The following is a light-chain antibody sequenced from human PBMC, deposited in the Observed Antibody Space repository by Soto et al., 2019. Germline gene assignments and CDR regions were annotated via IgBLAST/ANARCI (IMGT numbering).Light chain of an antibody. CDR1: QSDSSNF. Sequence: EIVLTQSPGTLSLSPGERATLSCKASQSDSSNFLAWYQHKPGQAPRLLIYGASYRATDIPYRFSGSGSGTDFTLTITRLEPEDFAVYYCQQYGTSPPTFGQGTKVEI. CDR2: GAS. CDR3: QQYGTSPPT. V-gene: IGKV3-20*01. J-gene: IGKJ1*01.